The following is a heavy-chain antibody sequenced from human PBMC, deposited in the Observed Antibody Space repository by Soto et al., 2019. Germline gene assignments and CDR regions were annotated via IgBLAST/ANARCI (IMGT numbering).Heavy chain of an antibody. V-gene: IGHV2-5*01. J-gene: IGHJ4*02. Sequence: QITLKESGPTLVKPTQTLTLTCTFSGFSLSTSGGGVGWIRKPPGKALEWLALIYWNDVKRYSPSLKSRLTNTQDPSKNQVVLTMTNMDPVDTATYYCARLYYYDSSGYYYFDYWGQGTLVTVSA. CDR3: ARLYYYDSSGYYYFDY. CDR2: IYWNDVK. D-gene: IGHD3-22*01. CDR1: GFSLSTSGGG.